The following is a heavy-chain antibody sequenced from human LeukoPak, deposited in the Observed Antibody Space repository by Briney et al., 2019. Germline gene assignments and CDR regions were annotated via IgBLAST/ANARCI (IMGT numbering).Heavy chain of an antibody. CDR2: ISGSGGST. J-gene: IGHJ4*02. CDR3: AKDYHYYDSSGYHDY. Sequence: GGSLRLSCAASGFTFSSYAMSWVRQAPGKGLEWVSAISGSGGSTYYADSVKGRFTISRDNSKNTLYLQMNSLRAEDTAVYYCAKDYHYYDSSGYHDYWGQGTLVTVSS. CDR1: GFTFSSYA. V-gene: IGHV3-23*01. D-gene: IGHD3-22*01.